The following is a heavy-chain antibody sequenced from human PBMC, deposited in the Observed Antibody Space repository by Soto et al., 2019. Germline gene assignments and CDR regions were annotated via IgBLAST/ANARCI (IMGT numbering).Heavy chain of an antibody. CDR3: ARGLRYYYGSGSYPPRTYWFDP. Sequence: SDTLSLTCAVYGGSFSGYYWSWIRQPPGKGLEWIGEINHSGSTNYNPSLKSRVTISVDTSKNQFSLKLSSVTAADTAVYYCARGLRYYYGSGSYPPRTYWFDPWGQGTLVTVYS. J-gene: IGHJ5*02. CDR1: GGSFSGYY. V-gene: IGHV4-34*01. CDR2: INHSGST. D-gene: IGHD3-10*01.